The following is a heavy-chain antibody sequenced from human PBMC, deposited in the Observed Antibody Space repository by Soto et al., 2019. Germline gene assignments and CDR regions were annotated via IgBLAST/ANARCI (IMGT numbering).Heavy chain of an antibody. Sequence: AASGFTFSSYCMLWVRQAPGKGLEWVAVISYDGSNKYYADSVKGRFTISRDNSKNTLYLQMNSLRAEDTAVYYCAKDTIAVAGPDAFDIWGQGTMVTVSS. CDR2: ISYDGSNK. J-gene: IGHJ3*02. D-gene: IGHD6-19*01. CDR1: GFTFSSYC. V-gene: IGHV3-30*18. CDR3: AKDTIAVAGPDAFDI.